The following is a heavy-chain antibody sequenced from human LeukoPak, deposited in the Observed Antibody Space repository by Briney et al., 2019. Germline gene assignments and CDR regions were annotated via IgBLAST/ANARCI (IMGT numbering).Heavy chain of an antibody. CDR3: ARDNRDLRYFDWLLTGYYFDY. CDR1: GYTFTSYG. J-gene: IGHJ4*02. D-gene: IGHD3-9*01. CDR2: ISSYNGNT. Sequence: GASVKVSCKASGYTFTSYGISWVRQAPGQGLEWMGWISSYNGNTNYAQKLQGRVTMATATSTTTAYVELKSLRSDDTAVYYCARDNRDLRYFDWLLTGYYFDYWGQGTLVTVSS. V-gene: IGHV1-18*01.